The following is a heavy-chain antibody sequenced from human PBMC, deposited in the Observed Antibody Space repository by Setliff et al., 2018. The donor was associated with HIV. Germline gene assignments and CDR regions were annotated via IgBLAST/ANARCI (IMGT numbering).Heavy chain of an antibody. J-gene: IGHJ4*02. CDR2: ISPYNGNT. Sequence: ASVKVSCKTSGYTFTSYAISWVRQAPGQGLEWMGWISPYNGNTNYAQKLQGRVTLTTDTATNTAYMELRSLRSDDTAVYYCAREALESESYFDYWGQGTLVTVSS. V-gene: IGHV1-18*01. CDR3: AREALESESYFDY. D-gene: IGHD1-1*01. CDR1: GYTFTSYA.